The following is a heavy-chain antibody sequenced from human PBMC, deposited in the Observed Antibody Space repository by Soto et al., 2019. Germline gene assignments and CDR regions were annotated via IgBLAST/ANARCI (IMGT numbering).Heavy chain of an antibody. CDR1: GTSISSYY. J-gene: IGHJ4*02. D-gene: IGHD2-8*01. CDR3: ARYNSYAIDY. CDR2: IHYSGTT. Sequence: SETLSLTCTVSGTSISSYYWSWIRQPPGKGLEWIANIHYSGTTNYNPSLASRVTLSVDTSKNQFSLKTTSVTAADRAMYFCARYNSYAIDYWGRGTLVTVSS. V-gene: IGHV4-59*01.